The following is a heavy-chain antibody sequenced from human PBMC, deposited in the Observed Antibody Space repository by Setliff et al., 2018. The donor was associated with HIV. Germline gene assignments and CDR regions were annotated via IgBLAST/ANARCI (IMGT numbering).Heavy chain of an antibody. CDR3: ATLPAAIVATTYYFDY. V-gene: IGHV3-11*04. CDR2: ISSSTSTI. CDR1: GGSISSGGYY. D-gene: IGHD5-12*01. J-gene: IGHJ4*02. Sequence: LSLTCTVSGGSISSGGYYWSWIRQQPGKGLEWVSYISSSTSTIYYADSVKGRFTISRDNAKNSLYLQMNSLRAEDTAVYFCATLPAAIVATTYYFDYWGQGTLVTVSS.